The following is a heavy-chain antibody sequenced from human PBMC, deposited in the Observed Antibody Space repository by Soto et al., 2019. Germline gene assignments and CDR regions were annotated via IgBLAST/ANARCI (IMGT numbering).Heavy chain of an antibody. Sequence: SETLSLTCTVSGGSISSGGYYWSWIRQHPGKGLEWIGYIYYSGSTYYNPSLKSRVTISVDTSKNQFSLKLSSVTAADTAVYYCARDYYDSSGYHRWFDPWGQGTLVTVSS. D-gene: IGHD3-22*01. J-gene: IGHJ5*02. V-gene: IGHV4-31*03. CDR2: IYYSGST. CDR1: GGSISSGGYY. CDR3: ARDYYDSSGYHRWFDP.